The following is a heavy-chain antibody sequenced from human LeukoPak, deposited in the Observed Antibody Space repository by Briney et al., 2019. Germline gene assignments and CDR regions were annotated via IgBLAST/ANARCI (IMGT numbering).Heavy chain of an antibody. V-gene: IGHV4-34*01. CDR2: INHSGST. J-gene: IGHJ4*02. D-gene: IGHD3-3*01. CDR3: ARVTTRITIFGVVTPTGFDY. CDR1: GGSFSGYY. Sequence: SETLSLTCAVYGGSFSGYYWSWIPHPPGKGLEWIGEINHSGSTNYNPSLKSRVTISVDTSKNQFSLKLSSVTAADTAVYYCARVTTRITIFGVVTPTGFDYWGQGTLVTVSS.